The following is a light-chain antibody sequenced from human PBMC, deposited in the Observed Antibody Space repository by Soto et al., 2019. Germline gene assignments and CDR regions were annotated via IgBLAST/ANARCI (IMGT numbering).Light chain of an antibody. CDR1: QSVSNNY. Sequence: EIVLTQSPGTLSLSPGERATLSCRASQSVSNNYLAWYQQKPGQAPRLLIYGASNRATGIPDRFSGSGSGTDFTLTISRLEPEDFAVYYCQQHNQWPITFGQGTRLENK. J-gene: IGKJ5*01. CDR2: GAS. CDR3: QQHNQWPIT. V-gene: IGKV3-20*01.